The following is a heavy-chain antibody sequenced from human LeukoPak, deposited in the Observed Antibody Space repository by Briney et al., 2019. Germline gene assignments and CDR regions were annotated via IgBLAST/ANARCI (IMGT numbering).Heavy chain of an antibody. CDR2: IYYSGIT. V-gene: IGHV4-59*08. CDR3: ARLTAATGVWAFDI. Sequence: SETLSLTCTVSGGSISGYYWSWMRQPPGKGLEWIGYIYYSGITNYNPSLKSRVTISVDMSKNQFSLKLSSVTAADTAVYYCARLTAATGVWAFDIWGQGIMVTVSS. J-gene: IGHJ3*02. D-gene: IGHD6-13*01. CDR1: GGSISGYY.